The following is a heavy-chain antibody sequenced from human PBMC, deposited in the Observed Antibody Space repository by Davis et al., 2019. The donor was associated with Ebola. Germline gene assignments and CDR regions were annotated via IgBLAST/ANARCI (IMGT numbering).Heavy chain of an antibody. J-gene: IGHJ6*02. D-gene: IGHD4-11*01. CDR1: GFTFSSYS. V-gene: IGHV3-30*18. Sequence: GKSLKISCAASGFTFSSYSMNWVRQAPGKGLEWVAVISYDGSNKYYADSVKGRFTISRDNSKNTLYLQMNSLRAEDTALYYCAKSLTTVTRLRYYYGMDVWGQGTTVTVSS. CDR2: ISYDGSNK. CDR3: AKSLTTVTRLRYYYGMDV.